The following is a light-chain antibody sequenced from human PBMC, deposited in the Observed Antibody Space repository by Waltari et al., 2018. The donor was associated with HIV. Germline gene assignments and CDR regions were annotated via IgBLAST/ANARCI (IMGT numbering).Light chain of an antibody. CDR3: QQRYSVPLT. J-gene: IGKJ4*01. CDR2: GAS. Sequence: DIQMIQSPSSLSASVGDRVTITCRTSQTINNYLNWYRQKPGKAPNLLIYGASSLQSGVPSRFSGSGSATDVTLTSSSLQPEDSATNYCQQRYSVPLTVGGGTKVEI. V-gene: IGKV1-39*01. CDR1: QTINNY.